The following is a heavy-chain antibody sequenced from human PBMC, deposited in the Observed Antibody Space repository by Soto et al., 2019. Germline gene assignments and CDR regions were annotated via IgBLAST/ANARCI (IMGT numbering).Heavy chain of an antibody. J-gene: IGHJ5*02. CDR1: GYFIGAGGYY. CDR3: ARMYSSGSGWFHP. CDR2: FYSSGSI. V-gene: IGHV4-31*02. Sequence: SETLSLTCFVSGYFIGAGGYYWSWIRHHPGKGLEWIGSFYSSGSIIYNPSLRSRVSISGDMSTNQFSMSLTSVTAADTARYYCARMYSSGSGWFHPWGQGTLVTSPQ. D-gene: IGHD6-19*01.